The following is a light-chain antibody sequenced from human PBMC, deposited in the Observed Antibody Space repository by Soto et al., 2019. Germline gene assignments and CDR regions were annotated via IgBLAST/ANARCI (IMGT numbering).Light chain of an antibody. J-gene: IGKJ5*01. V-gene: IGKV1-39*01. CDR1: QSISSY. CDR2: VAS. Sequence: DIQMTQSPSSLSASVGPRRTITCRASQSISSYLNWYQQKPVKAPNIMIYVASSLQSEVPSRFSATGSGTDFTLTLTRLKNEDFATYDGQQRYGTTITFGQGTRLEIK. CDR3: QQRYGTTIT.